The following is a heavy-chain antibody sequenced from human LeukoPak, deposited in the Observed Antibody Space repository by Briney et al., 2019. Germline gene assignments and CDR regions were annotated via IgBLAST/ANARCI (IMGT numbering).Heavy chain of an antibody. D-gene: IGHD1-26*01. V-gene: IGHV3-11*04. CDR3: ARDRDTVGATTFSY. CDR1: GFTFSDYY. CDR2: ISSSGSTI. Sequence: GGSLRLSCAASGFTFSDYYMSWIRQAPGKGLEGVSYISSSGSTIYYADSVKGRFTISRDNAKNSLYLQMNSLGAEDTAVYYCARDRDTVGATTFSYWGQGTLVTVSS. J-gene: IGHJ4*02.